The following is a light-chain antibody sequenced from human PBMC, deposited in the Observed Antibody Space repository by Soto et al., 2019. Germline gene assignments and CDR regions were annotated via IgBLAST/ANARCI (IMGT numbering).Light chain of an antibody. CDR1: SSDVGGYKY. V-gene: IGLV2-14*01. J-gene: IGLJ1*01. Sequence: QSVLTQPASVSGSPGQSITISCTGTSSDVGGYKYVSWYQQHPGKAPKLMIYDVTNRPSGVSDRFSGSKSGNTASLTISGLQAEDAADYYCSSYTCSSPSYVFGTGTQLTV. CDR3: SSYTCSSPSYV. CDR2: DVT.